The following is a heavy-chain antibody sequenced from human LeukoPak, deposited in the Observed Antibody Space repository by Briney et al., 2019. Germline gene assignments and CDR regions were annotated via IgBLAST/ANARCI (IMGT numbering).Heavy chain of an antibody. J-gene: IGHJ6*02. Sequence: PSETLSLTCTASGASISSYYWSWIRQPPGKGLEWIGYIYYSGSTNYNPSLKSRVTISVDTSKNQFSLKLTSVTAADTAVYYCARLGIYSSSSSKNYYYYYGMDVWGQGTTVTVSS. CDR3: ARLGIYSSSSSKNYYYYYGMDV. D-gene: IGHD6-6*01. V-gene: IGHV4-59*08. CDR1: GASISSYY. CDR2: IYYSGST.